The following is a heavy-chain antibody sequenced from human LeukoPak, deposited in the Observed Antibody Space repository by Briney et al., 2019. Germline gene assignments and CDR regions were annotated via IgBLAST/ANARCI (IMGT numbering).Heavy chain of an antibody. V-gene: IGHV4-30-2*01. CDR2: IYHSGST. CDR3: ACYDSSGYYYPTFDY. J-gene: IGHJ4*02. Sequence: SQTLSLTCTVSGGSISSGGYYWSWIRQPPGEGLEWIRYIYHSGSTYYNPSLKGRVTISVDRSKNQFSLKLSSVTAADTAVYYCACYDSSGYYYPTFDYWGQGTLVTVSS. D-gene: IGHD3-22*01. CDR1: GGSISSGGYY.